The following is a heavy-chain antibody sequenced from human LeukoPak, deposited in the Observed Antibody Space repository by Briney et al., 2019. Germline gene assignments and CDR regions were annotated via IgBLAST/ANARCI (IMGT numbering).Heavy chain of an antibody. CDR1: GGSISDTSYY. CDR2: HYHTGRI. Sequence: SETLSLTCSVSGGSISDTSYYWGWIRQPPGKGPEWIGSHYHTGRIYHNPSLNSRVTISVDTSKNQFSLKLISVTDADTAVYYCARDGSDNWGLFENWGRGTLVTVSS. J-gene: IGHJ4*02. D-gene: IGHD1-1*01. V-gene: IGHV4-39*07. CDR3: ARDGSDNWGLFEN.